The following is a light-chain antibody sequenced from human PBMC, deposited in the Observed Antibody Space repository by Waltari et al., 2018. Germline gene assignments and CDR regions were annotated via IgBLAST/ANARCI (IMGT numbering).Light chain of an antibody. CDR3: QHHVRLPAT. CDR1: QKIGNY. V-gene: IGKV3-20*01. J-gene: IGKJ1*01. CDR2: GAS. Sequence: SCRASQKIGNYLAWYQQKPGQAPRLLIYGASSRAAGIPDRFSGSGSGADFSLTISRLEPEDFAVYYCQHHVRLPATFGQGTKV.